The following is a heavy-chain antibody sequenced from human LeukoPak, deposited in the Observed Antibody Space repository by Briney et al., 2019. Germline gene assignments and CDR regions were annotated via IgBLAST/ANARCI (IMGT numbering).Heavy chain of an antibody. CDR1: GGSFSGYY. V-gene: IGHV4-34*01. Sequence: SETLSLTCAVYGGSFSGYYWSWIRQPPGKGLEWIGEINRSGSTNYNPSLKSRVTISVDTSKNQFSLKLSSVTAADTAVYYCARDCGGDCYPDWYFDLWGRGTLVTVSS. J-gene: IGHJ2*01. CDR3: ARDCGGDCYPDWYFDL. CDR2: INRSGST. D-gene: IGHD2-21*02.